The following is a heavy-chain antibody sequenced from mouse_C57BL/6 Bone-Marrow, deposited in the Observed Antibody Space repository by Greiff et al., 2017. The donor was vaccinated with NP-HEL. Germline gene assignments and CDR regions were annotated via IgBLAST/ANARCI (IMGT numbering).Heavy chain of an antibody. V-gene: IGHV7-3*01. D-gene: IGHD1-1*01. CDR1: GFTFTDYY. CDR2: IRNKANGYTT. CDR3: AGGSPWFAY. Sequence: EVKLVESGGGLVQPGGSLSLSCAASGFTFTDYYMSWVRQPPGKALEWLGFIRNKANGYTTEYSASVKGRFTISRDNSQSILYLQMNALRAEDSATYYCAGGSPWFAYWGQGTLVTVSA. J-gene: IGHJ3*01.